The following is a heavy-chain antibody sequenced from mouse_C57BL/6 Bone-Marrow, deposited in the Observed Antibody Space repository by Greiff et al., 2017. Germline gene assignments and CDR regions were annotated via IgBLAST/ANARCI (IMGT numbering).Heavy chain of an antibody. CDR2: IHPNSGST. V-gene: IGHV1-64*01. CDR3: ARKGGYYYGGSYWYFDV. J-gene: IGHJ1*03. CDR1: GYTFTSYW. D-gene: IGHD1-1*01. Sequence: VQLQQSGAELVKPGASVKLSCKASGYTFTSYWMHWVQQRPGQGLEWIGMIHPNSGSTNYNEKFKSKATLTVDKSSSTAYRQLSSLTSEDSAVYYCARKGGYYYGGSYWYFDVWGTGTTVTVSS.